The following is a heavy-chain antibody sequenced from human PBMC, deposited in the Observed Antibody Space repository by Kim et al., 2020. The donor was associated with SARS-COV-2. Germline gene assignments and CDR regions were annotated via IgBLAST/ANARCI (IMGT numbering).Heavy chain of an antibody. CDR2: ITKISTTI. Sequence: GGSLRLSCATSGFTFSAYDMNWVRQAPGKGLEWLSFITKISTTIYYADSVKGRFTTSRDNAKNSLHLQMTSLKDEDTAVYHCVRDRMGGAFDIWGQGTLV. J-gene: IGHJ3*02. CDR3: VRDRMGGAFDI. D-gene: IGHD3-16*01. CDR1: GFTFSAYD. V-gene: IGHV3-48*02.